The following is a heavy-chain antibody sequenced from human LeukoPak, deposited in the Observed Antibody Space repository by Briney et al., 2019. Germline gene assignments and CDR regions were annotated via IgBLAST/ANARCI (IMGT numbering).Heavy chain of an antibody. Sequence: ASVKLSCKASGYTFTSHGISWVRQAPGQGLEWMGWISAYDGHTKYAQKLQGRVTMTTDTSTSTAYMELRSLRSDDTAVYYCARGVAVAGTGGSYWGQGTLVTVSS. D-gene: IGHD6-19*01. J-gene: IGHJ4*02. CDR1: GYTFTSHG. CDR3: ARGVAVAGTGGSY. CDR2: ISAYDGHT. V-gene: IGHV1-18*01.